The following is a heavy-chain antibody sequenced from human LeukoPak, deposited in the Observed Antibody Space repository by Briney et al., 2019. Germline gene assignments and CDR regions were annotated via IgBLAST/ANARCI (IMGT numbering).Heavy chain of an antibody. CDR3: ARHPVKRITIFGVVAKGWFDP. V-gene: IGHV4-34*01. J-gene: IGHJ5*02. Sequence: PSETLSLTCAVYGGSFSGYYWSWIRQPPGKGLEWIGEINHSGSTNYNPSLKSRVTISVDTSKNQFSLKLSSVTAADTAVYYCARHPVKRITIFGVVAKGWFDPWGQRTLVTVSS. CDR1: GGSFSGYY. CDR2: INHSGST. D-gene: IGHD3-3*01.